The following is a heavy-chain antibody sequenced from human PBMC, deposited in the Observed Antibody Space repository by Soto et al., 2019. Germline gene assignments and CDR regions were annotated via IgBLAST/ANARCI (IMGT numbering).Heavy chain of an antibody. CDR3: ARDYDFWSGYVGGLR. J-gene: IGHJ4*02. CDR1: GYTFTGYY. CDR2: INPNSGGT. Sequence: QVQLVQSGAEVKKPGASVKVSCKASGYTFTGYYMHWVRQAPGQGLEWMGWINPNSGGTNYAQKFQGRVTMTMDSSISTAYMELSRLRSDDTAVYYRARDYDFWSGYVGGLRWGQGTLVTVSS. V-gene: IGHV1-2*02. D-gene: IGHD3-3*01.